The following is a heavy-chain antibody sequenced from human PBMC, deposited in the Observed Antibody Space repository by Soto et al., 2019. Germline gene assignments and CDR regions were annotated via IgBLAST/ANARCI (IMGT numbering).Heavy chain of an antibody. CDR2: IITLFGTA. CDR1: GGTFSSYA. V-gene: IGHV1-69*01. D-gene: IGHD6-19*01. CDR3: ARDRGSCWEFDY. Sequence: QVQLVQSGAEVKKPGSSVKVSCTASGGTFSSYAISWVRQAPGQGLEWMGGIITLFGTANYAQKFQGRVTITADESTSTAYMELSSLRSEDTAVYYCARDRGSCWEFDYWGQGTLVTVSS. J-gene: IGHJ4*02.